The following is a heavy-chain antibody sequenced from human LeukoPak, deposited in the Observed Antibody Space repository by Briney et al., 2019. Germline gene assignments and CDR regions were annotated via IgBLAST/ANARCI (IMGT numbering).Heavy chain of an antibody. J-gene: IGHJ4*02. D-gene: IGHD1-14*01. CDR1: GFTFGGYG. CDR2: IAYDGSRA. CDR3: TRYNNDHFDY. V-gene: IGHV3-33*01. Sequence: GGSLRLSCAGSGFTFGGYGMHWFRQTPGKGLEWVAVIAYDGSRAFYADSVKGRFTISRDNSKNTMSVQMDDLRAEDTAVYYCTRYNNDHFDYCGQGALVTVSS.